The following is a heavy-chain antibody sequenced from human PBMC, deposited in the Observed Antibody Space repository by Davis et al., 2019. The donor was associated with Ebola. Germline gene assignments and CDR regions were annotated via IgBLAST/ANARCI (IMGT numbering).Heavy chain of an antibody. V-gene: IGHV4-39*01. CDR1: GDSISSGSSS. D-gene: IGHD3-16*02. CDR3: ARRSYTALYGGILGYYIDS. CDR2: VFFGGAS. Sequence: PGGSLRLSCTVSGDSISSGSSSWVWLRQSPGKGLEWIGHVFFGGASHYNSSLRSRLTISVDTSKSQFSLKMTSMSAADTGVYFCARRSYTALYGGILGYYIDSWDLGTQVTVSS. J-gene: IGHJ4*02.